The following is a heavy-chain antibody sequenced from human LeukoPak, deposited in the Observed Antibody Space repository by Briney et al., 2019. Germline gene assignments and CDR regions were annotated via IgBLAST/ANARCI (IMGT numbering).Heavy chain of an antibody. CDR1: GFTFDDYA. J-gene: IGHJ6*04. D-gene: IGHD3-10*02. CDR2: ISWNSGSI. V-gene: IGHV3-9*01. CDR3: AELGITMIGGV. Sequence: GGSLRLSCAASGFTFDDYALHWVRQAPGKGLEWVSGISWNSGSIVYADSVKGRFTISRDNAKNSLYLQMNSLRAEDTAVYYCAELGITMIGGVWGKGTTVTISS.